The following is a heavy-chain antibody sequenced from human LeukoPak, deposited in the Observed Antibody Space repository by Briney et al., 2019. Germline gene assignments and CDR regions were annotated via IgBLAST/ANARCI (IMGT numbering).Heavy chain of an antibody. V-gene: IGHV3-64*01. CDR1: GFTFSSYA. CDR3: ARARGGYSYGSFDF. CDR2: ISSNGGST. J-gene: IGHJ5*01. D-gene: IGHD5-18*01. Sequence: PGGSLRLSCAASGFTFSSYAMHWVRQAPGKGLEYVSAISSNGGSTYYANSVKGRFTISRDNSKNTLYLQMGSLKAEDMAVYYLARARGGYSYGSFDFWGQGTLVNVPS.